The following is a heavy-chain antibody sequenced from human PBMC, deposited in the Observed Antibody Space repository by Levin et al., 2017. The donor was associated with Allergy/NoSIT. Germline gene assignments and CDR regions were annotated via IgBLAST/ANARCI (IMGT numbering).Heavy chain of an antibody. V-gene: IGHV3-23*01. CDR1: EFTSS. CDR2: ISVSSSYI. D-gene: IGHD5-18*01. Sequence: GGSLRLSCSASEFTSSMSWFRQAPGKVLEWVSAISVSSSYIFHADSVKGRFTVSRDNSKNTLYLQMNSLRPEDTAVYYCAKGGVIQAYSFDSWGQGTLVTVSS. J-gene: IGHJ4*02. CDR3: AKGGVIQAYSFDS.